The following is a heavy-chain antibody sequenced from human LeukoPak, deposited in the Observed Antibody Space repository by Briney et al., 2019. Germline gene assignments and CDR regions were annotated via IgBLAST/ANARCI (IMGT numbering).Heavy chain of an antibody. D-gene: IGHD2-21*02. V-gene: IGHV5-51*01. CDR2: IYPGDSDT. CDR1: GYSFTSYW. CDR3: ARQRGGAYCGGDCYPGDAFDI. J-gene: IGHJ3*02. Sequence: KISCKGSGYSFTSYWIGWVRQMPGKGLEWMGIIYPGDSDTRYSPSFQGQVTISADKSISTAYLQWSSLKASDTAMYYCARQRGGAYCGGDCYPGDAFDIWGQGTMVTVSS.